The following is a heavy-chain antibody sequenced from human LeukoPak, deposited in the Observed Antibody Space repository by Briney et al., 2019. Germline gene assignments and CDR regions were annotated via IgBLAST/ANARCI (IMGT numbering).Heavy chain of an antibody. D-gene: IGHD2-15*01. Sequence: QTGGSLRLSCVASGFNFDEYGMHWIRQVPGKGPEWVSSITWNTGNIFYADSVKGRFTITRDNAKNSLYLQMNSLRAEDTAVYYCAKRSPHYYYYYYMDVWGKGTTVTVSS. CDR2: ITWNTGNI. CDR3: AKRSPHYYYYYYMDV. J-gene: IGHJ6*03. V-gene: IGHV3-9*01. CDR1: GFNFDEYG.